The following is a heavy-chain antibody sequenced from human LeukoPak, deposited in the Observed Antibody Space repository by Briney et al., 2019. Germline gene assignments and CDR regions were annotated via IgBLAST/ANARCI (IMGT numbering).Heavy chain of an antibody. CDR3: ARMSGSFDP. J-gene: IGHJ5*02. V-gene: IGHV4-34*01. CDR2: INHSGST. Sequence: PSETLSLTCAVYGGSFSGYYWSWIRQPPRKGLEWIGEINHSGSTNYNPSLKSRVTISVDTPKNQFSLKLSSVTAADTAVYYCARMSGSFDPWGQGTLVSVSS. D-gene: IGHD3-10*01. CDR1: GGSFSGYY.